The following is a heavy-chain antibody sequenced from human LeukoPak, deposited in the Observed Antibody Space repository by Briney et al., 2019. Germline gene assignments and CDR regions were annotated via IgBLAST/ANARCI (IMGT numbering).Heavy chain of an antibody. J-gene: IGHJ4*02. CDR3: AMSGYSSSRFDY. CDR2: IKQDGSEK. CDR1: GFTFSSYW. D-gene: IGHD6-13*01. V-gene: IGHV3-7*01. Sequence: GGTLRLSCAASGFTFSSYWMSWVRQAPGKGLEWVANIKQDGSEKYYVDSVKGRFTISRDNAKNSLHLQMNSLRAEDTAVYYCAMSGYSSSRFDYWGQGTLVTVSS.